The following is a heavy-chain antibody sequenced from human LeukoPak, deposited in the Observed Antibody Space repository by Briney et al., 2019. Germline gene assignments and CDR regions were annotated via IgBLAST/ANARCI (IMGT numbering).Heavy chain of an antibody. CDR3: AKERGVNYNDAFES. CDR1: GLTFSHYA. V-gene: IGHV3-23*01. Sequence: GGSLRLSCAASGLTFSHYAMNWVRQAPGKGLEWVSAISGGAGSTYYADSAKGRFTFSRDNSENTLYLQLSSLRAEDTAVYYCAKERGVNYNDAFESWGQGTLVTVS. CDR2: ISGGAGST. D-gene: IGHD1-1*01. J-gene: IGHJ4*02.